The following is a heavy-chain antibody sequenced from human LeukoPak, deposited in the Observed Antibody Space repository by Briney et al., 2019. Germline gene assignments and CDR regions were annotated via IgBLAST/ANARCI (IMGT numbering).Heavy chain of an antibody. Sequence: SQTLSLTCTVSGGSISSGGYYWSWIRQHPGKGLEWIGYIYYSGSTYYNPSLKSRVTISVDTSKNQFSLKLSSVTAADTAVYYCARVRGYSYGYDGWFDPWGQGTLVTVSS. CDR1: GGSISSGGYY. CDR2: IYYSGST. D-gene: IGHD5-18*01. J-gene: IGHJ5*02. CDR3: ARVRGYSYGYDGWFDP. V-gene: IGHV4-31*03.